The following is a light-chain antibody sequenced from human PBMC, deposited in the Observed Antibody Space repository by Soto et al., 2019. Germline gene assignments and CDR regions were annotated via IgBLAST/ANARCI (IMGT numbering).Light chain of an antibody. CDR2: DAS. J-gene: IGKJ1*01. V-gene: IGKV1-5*01. CDR1: QSISSW. Sequence: DIQMTQSPSTLSASVGDRAIITCRASQSISSWLAWYQQKPGKAPKLLIYDASSLESGVPSRFSGSASGTEFTLTISSLQPEDFATYYCQQLNSYPWTFGQGTKVDIK. CDR3: QQLNSYPWT.